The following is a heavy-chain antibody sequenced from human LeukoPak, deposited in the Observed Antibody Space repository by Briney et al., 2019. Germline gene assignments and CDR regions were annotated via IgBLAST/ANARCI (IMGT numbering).Heavy chain of an antibody. CDR1: GGSISSYY. D-gene: IGHD2/OR15-2a*01. CDR3: ARELKVGNTGYYFDY. CDR2: IYTSGST. Sequence: SETLSLTCTVSGGSISSYYWSWIRQPAGKGLEWIGRIYTSGSTNYNPSLKSRVTISLDTSKNQFSLNLNSVTAADTAVYYCARELKVGNTGYYFDYWGQGTLVTVSS. V-gene: IGHV4-4*07. J-gene: IGHJ4*02.